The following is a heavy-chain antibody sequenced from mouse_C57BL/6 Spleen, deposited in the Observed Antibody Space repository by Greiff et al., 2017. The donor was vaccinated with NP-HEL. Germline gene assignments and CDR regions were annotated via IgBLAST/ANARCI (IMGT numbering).Heavy chain of an antibody. V-gene: IGHV1-5*01. CDR1: GYTFTSYW. Sequence: EVQLQQSGTVLARPGASVKMSCKTSGYTFTSYWMHWVKQRPGQGLEWIGAIYPGNSDTSYNQKFKGKAKLTAVTSASTAYMELSSLTNEDSAVYYCTRSGSFITTVVPFDYWGQGTTLTVSS. D-gene: IGHD1-1*01. CDR3: TRSGSFITTVVPFDY. J-gene: IGHJ2*01. CDR2: IYPGNSDT.